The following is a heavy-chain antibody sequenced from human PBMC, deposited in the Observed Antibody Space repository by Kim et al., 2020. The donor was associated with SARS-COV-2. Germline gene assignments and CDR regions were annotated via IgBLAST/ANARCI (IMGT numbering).Heavy chain of an antibody. CDR1: GFTFSNYA. J-gene: IGHJ4*02. D-gene: IGHD1-26*01. Sequence: GGSLRLSCAASGFTFSNYAMSWVRQAPGMGLEWVSFISDSGGSTYYADSVKGRFTFSRDNSKNTLYLQMNSLRAEDTALYYCAKGHTETIGGIDYWGQGTLLTVSS. CDR3: AKGHTETIGGIDY. V-gene: IGHV3-23*01. CDR2: ISDSGGST.